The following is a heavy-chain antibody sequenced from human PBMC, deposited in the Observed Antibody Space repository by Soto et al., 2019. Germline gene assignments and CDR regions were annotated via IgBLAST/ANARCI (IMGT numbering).Heavy chain of an antibody. CDR1: GYTFTSYG. CDR3: ARALDTAMVRGYHGMDA. CDR2: ISAYNGNT. J-gene: IGHJ6*02. Sequence: QVQLVQSGAEVKKPGASVKVSCKASGYTFTSYGISWVRQAPGQGLEWMGWISAYNGNTNYAQKLQGRVTMTTDTSTSTAYMELRSLRSDDTAVYYCARALDTAMVRGYHGMDAWGQGTTVTVSS. V-gene: IGHV1-18*01. D-gene: IGHD5-18*01.